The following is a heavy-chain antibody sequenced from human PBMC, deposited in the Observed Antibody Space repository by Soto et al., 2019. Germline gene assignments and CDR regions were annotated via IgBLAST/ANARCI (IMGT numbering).Heavy chain of an antibody. J-gene: IGHJ5*02. V-gene: IGHV1-69*01. Sequence: VQLVQSGAEVRKPGSSVKVSCQASGDTFGSDSINWVRQAPGQGLEWMGGIIPMLEKPNYAQTLQDRLTITADESAKTAYMELRNLRSEDTAVYFCARLRRGAFVPWGQGTPVTVSS. CDR3: ARLRRGAFVP. CDR1: GDTFGSDS. CDR2: IIPMLEKP.